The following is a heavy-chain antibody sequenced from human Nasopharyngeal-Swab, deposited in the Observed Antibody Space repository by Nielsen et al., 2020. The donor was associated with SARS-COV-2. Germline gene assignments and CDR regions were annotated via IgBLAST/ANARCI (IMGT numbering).Heavy chain of an antibody. CDR1: GFTVSSNY. J-gene: IGHJ1*01. CDR3: ARDAAEYFQH. V-gene: IGHV3-53*01. CDR2: IYSGGST. Sequence: GGSLRLSCAASGFTVSSNYMSWVRQAPGKGLEWVSVIYSGGSTYYADSVKGRFIISRDNSKNTLYLQMNSLRAEDTAVYYCARDAAEYFQHWGQGTLVTVSS.